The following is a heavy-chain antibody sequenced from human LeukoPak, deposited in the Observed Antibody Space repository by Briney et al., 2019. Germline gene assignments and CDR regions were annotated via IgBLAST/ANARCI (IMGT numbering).Heavy chain of an antibody. J-gene: IGHJ4*02. CDR3: ASRRTTYYDSSGSPTPDFDY. CDR2: INHSRST. V-gene: IGHV4-34*01. Sequence: SETLSLTCAVYGGSFSPYYWSWIRQSPDKGLEWIGEINHSRSTNYNPSLKSRVTISVDTSKSQFSLKLSSVTAADTAVYYCASRRTTYYDSSGSPTPDFDYWGRGTLVTVSS. CDR1: GGSFSPYY. D-gene: IGHD3-22*01.